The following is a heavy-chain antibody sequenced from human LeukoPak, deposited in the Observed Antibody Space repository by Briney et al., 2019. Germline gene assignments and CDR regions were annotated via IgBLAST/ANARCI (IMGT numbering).Heavy chain of an antibody. J-gene: IGHJ4*02. CDR2: ISTTNSSTI. CDR1: GFTFSDYS. Sequence: PGGSLRLSCAASGFTFSDYSMNWVRQPRGKGLECVSYISTTNSSTIYYADSVEGRFTISRDNAENSLYLQMNSLRAEDTAVYYCARDRGSSGYHFDYWGQGTLVTVSS. CDR3: ARDRGSSGYHFDY. V-gene: IGHV3-48*01. D-gene: IGHD3-22*01.